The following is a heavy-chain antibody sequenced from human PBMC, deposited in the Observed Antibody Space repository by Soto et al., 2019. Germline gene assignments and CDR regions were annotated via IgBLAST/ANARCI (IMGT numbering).Heavy chain of an antibody. CDR2: ISLYSDGT. D-gene: IGHD2-2*01. V-gene: IGHV1-18*01. CDR3: ARVVPGAEAWFGP. Sequence: GASVNVPCKTSGYTFSNYGITWVRQAPGQPFEWLGWISLYSDGTNYAQKFQGRVSMTTDTSTTTAYMELRSLRSDDTAVYYCARVVPGAEAWFGPWGQGTLVTVAS. J-gene: IGHJ5*02. CDR1: GYTFSNYG.